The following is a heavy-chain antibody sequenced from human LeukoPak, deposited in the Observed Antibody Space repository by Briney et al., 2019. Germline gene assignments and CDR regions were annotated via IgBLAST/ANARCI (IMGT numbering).Heavy chain of an antibody. D-gene: IGHD3-16*01. CDR3: ARDRAMGGGGMIENSYYGRDV. J-gene: IGHJ6*04. CDR2: INTYSGNR. CDR1: RYTFTRYG. V-gene: IGHV1-18*01. Sequence: ASVKVSCKASRYTFTRYGISWVRQAPGQGLEWMGWINTYSGNRQFAQKLQGRATMTIDKSTNTAVMEMRSLRSDDTATYYCARDRAMGGGGMIENSYYGRDVWAKGTRVIVSS.